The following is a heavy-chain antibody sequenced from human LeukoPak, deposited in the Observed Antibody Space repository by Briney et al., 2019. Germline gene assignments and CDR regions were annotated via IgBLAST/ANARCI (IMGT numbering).Heavy chain of an antibody. CDR2: ISAYNGNT. V-gene: IGHV1-18*04. CDR3: ARVSPGVGYCSSTSCYWFDP. D-gene: IGHD2-2*01. CDR1: GYTFTSYG. Sequence: ASVKVSCKASGYTFTSYGISRVRQAPGQGLEWMGWISAYNGNTNYTQKLQGRVTMTTDTSTSTAYMELRSLRSDDTAVYYCARVSPGVGYCSSTSCYWFDPWGQGTLVTVSS. J-gene: IGHJ5*02.